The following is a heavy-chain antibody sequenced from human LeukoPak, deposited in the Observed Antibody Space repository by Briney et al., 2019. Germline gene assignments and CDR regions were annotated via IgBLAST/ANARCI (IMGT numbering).Heavy chain of an antibody. J-gene: IGHJ3*02. V-gene: IGHV3-23*01. CDR3: VRSSEGGYYYDSRGYYAVILDAFDI. D-gene: IGHD3-22*01. CDR2: ISGSGGST. Sequence: PGGSLRLSCAASGFTFSSYDMNWVRQAPGKGLEWVSGISGSGGSTYSVDSVKGRFTVSRDNSKNTLYLQMNSLRAEDTAVYYCVRSSEGGYYYDSRGYYAVILDAFDIWGQGTMVAVSS. CDR1: GFTFSSYD.